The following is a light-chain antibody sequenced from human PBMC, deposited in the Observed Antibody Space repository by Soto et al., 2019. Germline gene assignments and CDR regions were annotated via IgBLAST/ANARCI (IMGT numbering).Light chain of an antibody. V-gene: IGLV2-14*01. CDR2: EVT. Sequence: QPVLTQPASVSGSPGQSITISCTGTSSDVGGYDYVSWYQQHPGKAPKLMIFEVTNRPSGVSNRFSGSKSGNTASLTISGLRAEDEADYYCSSFRSTSTLPYVFGTGTKLTVL. CDR1: SSDVGGYDY. CDR3: SSFRSTSTLPYV. J-gene: IGLJ1*01.